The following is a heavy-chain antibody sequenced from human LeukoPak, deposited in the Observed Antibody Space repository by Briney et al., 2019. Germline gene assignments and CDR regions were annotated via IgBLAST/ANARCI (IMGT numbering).Heavy chain of an antibody. CDR1: GGSISTYY. D-gene: IGHD6-13*01. J-gene: IGHJ6*02. CDR2: IYTSGST. V-gene: IGHV4-4*07. CDR3: ARGSYRWYVHNYYYYGMDV. Sequence: PSETLSLTCTVSGGSISTYYWSWIRQPAGKGLEWIGRIYTSGSTNYNPSLKSRVTMSVDTSKNQFSLKLSSVTAADTAVYYCARGSYRWYVHNYYYYGMDVWGQGTTVTVSS.